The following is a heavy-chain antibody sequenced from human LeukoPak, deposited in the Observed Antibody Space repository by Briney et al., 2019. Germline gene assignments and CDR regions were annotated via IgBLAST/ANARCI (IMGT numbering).Heavy chain of an antibody. Sequence: GGSVRLSCVVSDFSFNRYLMHWVRQAPGKGLEWVTSISDDGTNKYYSDSVRGRFTISRDNSKSTLYLQMDSLRIEDTSMYYCVRGLWTAMGAGAYWGQGTLVAVSS. CDR3: VRGLWTAMGAGAY. CDR2: ISDDGTNK. V-gene: IGHV3-30-3*01. D-gene: IGHD5-18*01. CDR1: DFSFNRYL. J-gene: IGHJ4*02.